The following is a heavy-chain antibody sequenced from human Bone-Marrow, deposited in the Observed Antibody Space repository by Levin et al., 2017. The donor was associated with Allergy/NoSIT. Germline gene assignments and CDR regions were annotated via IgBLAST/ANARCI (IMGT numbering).Heavy chain of an antibody. CDR3: ARDRGSGWYLFDY. D-gene: IGHD6-19*01. J-gene: IGHJ4*02. CDR1: GYTFTGYY. V-gene: IGHV1-2*06. Sequence: GESLKISCKASGYTFTGYYMHWVRQAPGQGLVWMGRINPNSGGTNYAQKFQGRVTMTRDTSISTAYMELSRLRSDDTAVYYCARDRGSGWYLFDYWGQGTLVTVSS. CDR2: INPNSGGT.